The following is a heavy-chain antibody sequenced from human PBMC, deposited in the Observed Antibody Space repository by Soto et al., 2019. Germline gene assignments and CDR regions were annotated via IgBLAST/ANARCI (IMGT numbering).Heavy chain of an antibody. CDR3: AREIVSVRYSGSYPFDY. CDR1: GGSISSYY. Sequence: LSLTCTVSGGSISSYYWSWIRQPAGKGLEWIGRIYTSGSTNYNPSLKSRVTMSVDTSKNQFSLKLSSVTAADTAVYYCAREIVSVRYSGSYPFDYWGQGTLVTVSS. D-gene: IGHD1-26*01. J-gene: IGHJ4*02. V-gene: IGHV4-4*07. CDR2: IYTSGST.